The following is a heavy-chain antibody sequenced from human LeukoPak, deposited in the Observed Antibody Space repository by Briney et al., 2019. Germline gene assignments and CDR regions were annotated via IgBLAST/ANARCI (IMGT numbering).Heavy chain of an antibody. CDR1: GFRISEYG. D-gene: IGHD3-3*01. CDR2: IKEDGSEK. CDR3: ARGGLTIFGVVNYMDV. J-gene: IGHJ6*03. Sequence: GGSLRLSCAASGFRISEYGMTWVRQAPGKGLEWVANIKEDGSEKYYVDSVKGRFTISRDNAKNSLYLQMNSLRAEDTALYYCARGGLTIFGVVNYMDVWGKGTTVTVSS. V-gene: IGHV3-7*03.